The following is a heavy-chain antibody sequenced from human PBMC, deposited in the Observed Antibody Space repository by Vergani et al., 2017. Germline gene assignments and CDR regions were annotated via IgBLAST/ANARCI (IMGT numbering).Heavy chain of an antibody. CDR2: VYYSGST. CDR3: ARPLYYYYYMDV. V-gene: IGHV4-38-2*01. Sequence: QVQLQESGPGLVKPSETLSLTCAVSGYSISSGYYWGWIRQPPGKGLEWIGSVYYSGSTYYNPSLKSRVTISVDTSKNQFSLKLNSVTAADTAVYYCARPLYYYYYMDVWGNGTTVTVSS. J-gene: IGHJ6*03. CDR1: GYSISSGYY.